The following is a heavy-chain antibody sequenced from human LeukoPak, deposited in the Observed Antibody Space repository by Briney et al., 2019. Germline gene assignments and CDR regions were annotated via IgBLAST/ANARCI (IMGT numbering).Heavy chain of an antibody. J-gene: IGHJ4*02. CDR1: GFTFSSYG. CDR3: AKDCSRRIAVAGKLDY. V-gene: IGHV3-30*18. D-gene: IGHD6-19*01. CDR2: ISYDGSNK. Sequence: GGSLRLSCAASGFTFSSYGMHWVRQAPGKGLEWVAVISYDGSNKYYADSVKGRFTISRDNSKNTLYLQMNSLRAEDTAVYYCAKDCSRRIAVAGKLDYWGQGTLVTVSS.